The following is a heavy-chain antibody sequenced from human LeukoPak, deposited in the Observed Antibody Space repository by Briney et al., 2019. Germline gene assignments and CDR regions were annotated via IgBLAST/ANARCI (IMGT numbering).Heavy chain of an antibody. J-gene: IGHJ4*02. CDR3: ARAPSTYSGSYYDY. V-gene: IGHV4-30-4*01. CDR1: GGSISSGDYY. D-gene: IGHD1-26*01. Sequence: SQTLSLTCTVSGGSISSGDYYWSWIRQPPGKGLEWIGYIYYSGSTYYNPSLKSRVTISVDTSKNQFSLKLSSVTAADTAVYYCARAPSTYSGSYYDYWGQGTLVTVSS. CDR2: IYYSGST.